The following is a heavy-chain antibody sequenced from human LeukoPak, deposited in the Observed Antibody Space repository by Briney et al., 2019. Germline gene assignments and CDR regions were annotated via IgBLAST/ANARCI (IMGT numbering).Heavy chain of an antibody. CDR1: GFSLSTSGVG. V-gene: IGHV2-5*02. J-gene: IGHJ3*02. Sequence: SGPTLVNPTQTLTLTCTFSGFSLSTSGVGVGWIRQPSGKALEWLALIYWDDDKRYSPSLKSRLTITKDTSKNQVVLTMTNMDPVDTATYCCAHSPGTTVTTSYAFDIWGQGTMVTVSS. D-gene: IGHD4-11*01. CDR3: AHSPGTTVTTSYAFDI. CDR2: IYWDDDK.